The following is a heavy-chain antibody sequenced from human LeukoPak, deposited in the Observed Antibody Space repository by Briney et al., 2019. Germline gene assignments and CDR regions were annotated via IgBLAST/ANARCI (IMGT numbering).Heavy chain of an antibody. CDR1: GFTFSSYA. Sequence: GGSLRLSCAASGFTFSSYAVSWVRQAPGKGLEWVSAISGSGGSTYYADSVKGRFTISRGNSKNTLYLQMNSLRAEDTAVYYCAKVAAVYGSGSPDFDYWGQGTLVTVSS. D-gene: IGHD3-10*01. CDR2: ISGSGGST. CDR3: AKVAAVYGSGSPDFDY. J-gene: IGHJ4*02. V-gene: IGHV3-23*01.